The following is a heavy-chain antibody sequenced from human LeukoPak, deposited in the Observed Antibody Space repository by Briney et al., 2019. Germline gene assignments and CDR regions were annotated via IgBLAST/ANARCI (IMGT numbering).Heavy chain of an antibody. Sequence: GEFLKISCKGSGSSFTSYWIAWVRQMPGKGLEWMGIIYPGDSGTRYSPSFQGQVTISADKSISTAYLQWSSLKASDTAMYYCARRYDYVWGSYRSNWFDPWGQGTLVTVSS. D-gene: IGHD3-16*02. CDR3: ARRYDYVWGSYRSNWFDP. J-gene: IGHJ5*02. CDR1: GSSFTSYW. V-gene: IGHV5-51*01. CDR2: IYPGDSGT.